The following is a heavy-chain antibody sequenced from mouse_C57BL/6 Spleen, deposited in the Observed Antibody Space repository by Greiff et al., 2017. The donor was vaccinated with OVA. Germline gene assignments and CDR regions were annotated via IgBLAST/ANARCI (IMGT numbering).Heavy chain of an antibody. J-gene: IGHJ4*01. D-gene: IGHD1-1*01. CDR3: ALYYYGSSPYAMDY. V-gene: IGHV1-72*01. Sequence: QVQLQQPGAELVKPGASVKLSCKASGYTFTSYWMHWVKQRPGRGLEWIGRIDPNSGGTNYNEKFKGKATLTVDKPSSTAYMQLSSLTSEDSAVYYCALYYYGSSPYAMDYWGQGTSVTASS. CDR2: IDPNSGGT. CDR1: GYTFTSYW.